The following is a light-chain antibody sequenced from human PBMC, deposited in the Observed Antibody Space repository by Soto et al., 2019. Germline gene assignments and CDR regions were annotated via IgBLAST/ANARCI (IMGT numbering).Light chain of an antibody. J-gene: IGKJ2*01. V-gene: IGKV2-24*01. Sequence: DIVMTQTPLSSPVTLGQPASFSCRSSQSLLHSDGNTYLSWLQQRPGQPPRLLVYKISNRLSGVPDRFSGSGAATDLTLKISRVEVEDVGVYYCVQATQFPYTFGQGTKLEIK. CDR1: QSLLHSDGNTY. CDR3: VQATQFPYT. CDR2: KIS.